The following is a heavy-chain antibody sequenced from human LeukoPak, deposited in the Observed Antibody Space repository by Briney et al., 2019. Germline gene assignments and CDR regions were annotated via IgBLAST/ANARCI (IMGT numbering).Heavy chain of an antibody. V-gene: IGHV1-69*13. D-gene: IGHD6-6*01. CDR1: GGTFSSYA. CDR2: IIPIFGTA. J-gene: IGHJ4*02. Sequence: GASVKVSCKASGGTFSSYAISWVRQAPGQGLEWMGGIIPIFGTANYAQKFQGRVTITADESTSTAYMELSSLRSEDTAVYYCARALGYSSSSRYYFDYWGQGTLVTVSS. CDR3: ARALGYSSSSRYYFDY.